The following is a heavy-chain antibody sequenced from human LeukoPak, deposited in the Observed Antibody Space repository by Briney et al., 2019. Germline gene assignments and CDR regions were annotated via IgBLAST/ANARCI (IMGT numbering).Heavy chain of an antibody. V-gene: IGHV4-59*01. CDR2: NYYSGST. CDR1: GGSISNYY. CDR3: ARDRLVRQWYLDF. J-gene: IGHJ2*01. D-gene: IGHD3-9*01. Sequence: PSETLSLTCTVSGGSISNYYWSWIRQPPGRGLEWIGYNYYSGSTNYNPSLTSRVTMSIDTSMNQFSLKLSSVTAADTAVYYCARDRLVRQWYLDFWGRGTLVTVSS.